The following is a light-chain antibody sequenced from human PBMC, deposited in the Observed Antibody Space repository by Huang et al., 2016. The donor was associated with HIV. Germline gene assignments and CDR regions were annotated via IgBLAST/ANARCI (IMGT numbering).Light chain of an antibody. CDR2: GAS. CDR3: QQYNNWPPIT. Sequence: EIVMTQSPATLSVSPGERATLSCRASQSVSSNLAWYQQKPGQAPRLLMYGASTRATGIPGMFSGSGSGTEFTLTISSLQSEDSAVYYCQQYNNWPPITFGQGTRLEMK. V-gene: IGKV3-15*01. J-gene: IGKJ5*01. CDR1: QSVSSN.